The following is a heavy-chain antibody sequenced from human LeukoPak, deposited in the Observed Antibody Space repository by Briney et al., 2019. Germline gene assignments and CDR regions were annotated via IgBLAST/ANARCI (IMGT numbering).Heavy chain of an antibody. CDR1: GGSISSYY. Sequence: PSETLSLTCTVSGGSISSYYWSWIRQPAGTGLEWIGRIYTSGSTNYNPFLKSRVTMSVDTSKNQFFLKLSSVTAADTAVYYCARDHIVVVPAARPNDAFDIWAKGQWSPSLQ. J-gene: IGHJ3*02. CDR3: ARDHIVVVPAARPNDAFDI. CDR2: IYTSGST. D-gene: IGHD2-2*01. V-gene: IGHV4-4*07.